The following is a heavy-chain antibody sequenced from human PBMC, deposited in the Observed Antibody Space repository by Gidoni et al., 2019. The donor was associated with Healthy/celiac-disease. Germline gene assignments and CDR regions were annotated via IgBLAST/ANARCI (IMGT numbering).Heavy chain of an antibody. D-gene: IGHD4-17*01. V-gene: IGHV4-34*01. CDR3: ARVGTTTVTTIDY. CDR2: INHSGST. CDR1: GGSFSGYY. J-gene: IGHJ4*02. Sequence: QVQLQQWGAGLLKPSETLSLTCAVYGGSFSGYYWSWIRQPPGKGLEWIWEINHSGSTNYNPSLKSRVTISVDTSKNQFSLKLSSVTAADTAVYYCARVGTTTVTTIDYWGQGTLVTVSS.